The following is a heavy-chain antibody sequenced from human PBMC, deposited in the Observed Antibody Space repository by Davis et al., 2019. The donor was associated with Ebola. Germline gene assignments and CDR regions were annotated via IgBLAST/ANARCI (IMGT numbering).Heavy chain of an antibody. CDR3: ASIITFGGGSYYYYGMDV. J-gene: IGHJ6*04. Sequence: GGSLRFSCAASGFTFSSYSMNWVRQAPGEGLEWVSYISSSSSTIYYADSVKGRFTISRDNAKNSLFLQMNSLRDEDTAVYYCASIITFGGGSYYYYGMDVWGKGTTVTVSS. V-gene: IGHV3-48*02. CDR1: GFTFSSYS. D-gene: IGHD3-16*01. CDR2: ISSSSSTI.